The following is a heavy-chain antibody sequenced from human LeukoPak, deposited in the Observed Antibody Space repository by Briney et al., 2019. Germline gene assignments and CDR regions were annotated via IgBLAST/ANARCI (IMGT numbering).Heavy chain of an antibody. CDR3: ARVGGPIWFGEYRR. Sequence: ASVKVSCKASGYTFTSYAMHWVRQAPGQRLEWMGWINAGNGNTKYSQKFQGRVTITRDTSASTAYMELSSLRSEDTAVYYCARVGGPIWFGEYRRWGQGTLVTVSS. D-gene: IGHD3-10*01. CDR2: INAGNGNT. CDR1: GYTFTSYA. V-gene: IGHV1-3*01. J-gene: IGHJ4*02.